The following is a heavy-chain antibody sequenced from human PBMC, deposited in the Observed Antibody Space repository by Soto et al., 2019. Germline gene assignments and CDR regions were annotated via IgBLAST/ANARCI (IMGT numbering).Heavy chain of an antibody. J-gene: IGHJ4*02. CDR3: ARDVRGGNFDY. Sequence: GASVKVSCKASGYIFTDYYMHWVRQAPGQGLEWMGWINPNSGGTNYAQKFQGWVTMTRDTSISTAYMELSRLRSDDTAVYYCARDVRGGNFDYWGQGTLVTVSS. V-gene: IGHV1-2*04. CDR2: INPNSGGT. D-gene: IGHD1-26*01. CDR1: GYIFTDYY.